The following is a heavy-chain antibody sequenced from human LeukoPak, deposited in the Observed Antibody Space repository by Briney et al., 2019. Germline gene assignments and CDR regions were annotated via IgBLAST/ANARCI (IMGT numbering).Heavy chain of an antibody. D-gene: IGHD5-18*01. J-gene: IGHJ4*02. V-gene: IGHV4-34*01. CDR3: ARRVDTAMVLDY. CDR2: INHSGST. CDR1: GGSFSGYY. Sequence: SETLSLTCAVYGGSFSGYYWSWIRQPPGKGLEWVGEINHSGSTNYNPSLKSRVTISVDTSKNQFSLKLSSVTAADTAVYYCARRVDTAMVLDYWGQGTLVTVSS.